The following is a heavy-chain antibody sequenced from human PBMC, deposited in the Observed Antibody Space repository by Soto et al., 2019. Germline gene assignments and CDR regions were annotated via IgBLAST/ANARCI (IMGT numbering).Heavy chain of an antibody. CDR2: ISSSSSTI. CDR1: GFTFSSYS. CDR3: ARQSSGWYNWFDP. D-gene: IGHD6-19*01. V-gene: IGHV3-48*02. Sequence: GGSLSLSCAASGFTFSSYSMNWVRQAPGKGLEWVSYISSSSSTIYYADSVKGRFTISRDNAKNSLYLQMNSLRDEDTAVYYCARQSSGWYNWFDPWGQGTLVTVSS. J-gene: IGHJ5*02.